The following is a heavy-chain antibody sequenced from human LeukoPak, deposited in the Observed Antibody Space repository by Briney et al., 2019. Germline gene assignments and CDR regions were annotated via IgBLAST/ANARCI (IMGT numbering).Heavy chain of an antibody. J-gene: IGHJ6*03. V-gene: IGHV4-4*07. CDR1: GGSISSYY. CDR2: IYTSGST. CDR3: ARNFQPDDSGGYYSYYYYYYMDV. Sequence: SETLSLTCTVSGGSISSYYWSWLRQPAGKGLEWIGRIYTSGSTNYNPSLKSRVTISVDTSKNQFSLKLGSVTAADTAVYYCARNFQPDDSGGYYSYYYYYYMDVWGKGTTVTVSS. D-gene: IGHD3-22*01.